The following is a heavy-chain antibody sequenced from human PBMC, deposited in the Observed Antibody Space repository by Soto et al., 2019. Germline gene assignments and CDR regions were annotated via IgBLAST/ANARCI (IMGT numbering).Heavy chain of an antibody. CDR3: ARGGSLYWYFDL. CDR1: GYTFTSYA. D-gene: IGHD1-26*01. V-gene: IGHV1-3*01. J-gene: IGHJ2*01. Sequence: QVQLVQSGAEVKKPGASVKVSCKASGYTFTSYAMHWVRQAPGQRLEWMGWINAGNGNTKYSQKFQGRVTITRDTSASTAYMDLSSLRSEDTAVYYCARGGSLYWYFDLWGRRTLVTVSS. CDR2: INAGNGNT.